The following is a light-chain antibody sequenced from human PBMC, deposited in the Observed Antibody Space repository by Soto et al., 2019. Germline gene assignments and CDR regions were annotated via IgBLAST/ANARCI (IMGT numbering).Light chain of an antibody. V-gene: IGKV3-15*01. J-gene: IGKJ1*01. Sequence: ETLMTQSPVTLSVSPGERATLSCRASQSVTINLAWYHQRPGQAPRLLIYGASSRATGIPARFSGSGSGTEFTLSISSLQSEDFGIYYCQQYNNWPQTFGQGTKVDIK. CDR1: QSVTIN. CDR3: QQYNNWPQT. CDR2: GAS.